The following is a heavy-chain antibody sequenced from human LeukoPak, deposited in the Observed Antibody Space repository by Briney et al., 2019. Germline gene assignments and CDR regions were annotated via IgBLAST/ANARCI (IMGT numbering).Heavy chain of an antibody. J-gene: IGHJ4*02. CDR3: AKARRVRGVIAPCDY. CDR1: GFTFSDYY. V-gene: IGHV3-30*18. D-gene: IGHD3-10*01. CDR2: ISYDGSNK. Sequence: SLRLSCAASGFTFSDYYMGWIRQAPGKGLEWVAVISYDGSNKYYADSVKGRFTISRDNSKNTLYLQMNSLRAEDTAVYYCAKARRVRGVIAPCDYWGQGTLVTVSS.